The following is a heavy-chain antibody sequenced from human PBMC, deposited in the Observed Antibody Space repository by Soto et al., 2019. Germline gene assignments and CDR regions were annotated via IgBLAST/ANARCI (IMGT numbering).Heavy chain of an antibody. V-gene: IGHV3-23*01. Sequence: GGSLRLSCAASGFTFSSYAMSWVRQAPGKGLEWVSAISGSGGSTYYADSVKGRFTISRDNSKNTLYLQMNSRRAEDTAVYYCAKTAQTVRRVILYYVDYWGQVALVPVS. CDR1: GFTFSSYA. J-gene: IGHJ4*02. CDR2: ISGSGGST. D-gene: IGHD3-10*01. CDR3: AKTAQTVRRVILYYVDY.